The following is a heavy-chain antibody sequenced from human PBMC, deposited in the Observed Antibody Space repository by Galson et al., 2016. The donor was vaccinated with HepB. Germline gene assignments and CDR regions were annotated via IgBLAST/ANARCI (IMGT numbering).Heavy chain of an antibody. CDR2: IRQDGSQK. J-gene: IGHJ4*02. D-gene: IGHD3-10*01. CDR3: AIDFYFRGFGESDY. Sequence: SLRLSCAASGFTFSTYWMSWVRQAPGKGLEWVANIRQDGSQKYYGDFVKGRFTISRDNAKNSLYLQMNSLRAEDTAVYYCAIDFYFRGFGESDYWGQGTLFTVSS. CDR1: GFTFSTYW. V-gene: IGHV3-7*01.